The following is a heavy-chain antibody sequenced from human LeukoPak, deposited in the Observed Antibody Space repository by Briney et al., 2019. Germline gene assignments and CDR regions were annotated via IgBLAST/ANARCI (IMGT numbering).Heavy chain of an antibody. CDR3: ARGPYSSGWYPAFDI. D-gene: IGHD6-19*01. CDR2: INHSGST. CDR1: GGSFSGYY. J-gene: IGHJ3*02. Sequence: SETLSLTCAVYGGSFSGYYWSWIRQPPGKGLEWIGEINHSGSTNYNPSLKSRVTISVDTSKNQFSLKLSSVTAADTAVYYCARGPYSSGWYPAFDIWGQGTMVTVSS. V-gene: IGHV4-34*01.